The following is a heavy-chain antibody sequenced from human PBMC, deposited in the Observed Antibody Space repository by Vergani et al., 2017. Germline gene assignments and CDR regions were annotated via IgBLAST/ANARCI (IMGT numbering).Heavy chain of an antibody. J-gene: IGHJ4*02. CDR2: IYYSGST. V-gene: IGHV4-39*01. CDR3: AIRDSSSWNYYFDY. D-gene: IGHD6-13*01. CDR1: GGSISSSSYY. Sequence: QLQLQESGPGLVKPSETLSLTCTVSGGSISSSSYYWGLIRQPPGKGLEWIGSIYYSGSTYYNPSLKSRVTISVDTSKNQFSLKLSSVTAADTAVYYCAIRDSSSWNYYFDYWGQGTLVTVSS.